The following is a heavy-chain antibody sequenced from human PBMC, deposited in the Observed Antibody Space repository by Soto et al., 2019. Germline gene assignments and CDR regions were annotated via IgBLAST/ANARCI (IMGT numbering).Heavy chain of an antibody. D-gene: IGHD6-13*01. CDR2: IYYSGST. CDR1: GGSISSGDYY. V-gene: IGHV4-30-4*01. CDR3: ARDGYSSSWYGGGFMDYYYYGMAV. J-gene: IGHJ6*02. Sequence: SGTLSLTCTVSGGSISSGDYYWSWIRQPPGKDLEWIGYIYYSGSTYYNPSLKSRVTISVDTSKNQFSLTLSSVTAADTAVYYCARDGYSSSWYGGGFMDYYYYGMAVWGQGTTVTVSS.